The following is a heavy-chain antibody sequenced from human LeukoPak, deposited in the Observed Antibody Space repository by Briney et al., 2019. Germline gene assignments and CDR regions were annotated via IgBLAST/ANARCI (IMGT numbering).Heavy chain of an antibody. CDR2: IYYSGST. D-gene: IGHD1-1*01. J-gene: IGHJ3*02. CDR3: ARGRREATKANDSFDI. CDR1: GGSISSYY. Sequence: SETLSLICSVSGGSISSYYWSWIRQPPGKGLEWIGYIYYSGSTHYNPSLESRVTISIDTSKKQLSLRLTSVTAADTAVSYCARGRREATKANDSFDIWGQGTMVTVSS. V-gene: IGHV4-59*01.